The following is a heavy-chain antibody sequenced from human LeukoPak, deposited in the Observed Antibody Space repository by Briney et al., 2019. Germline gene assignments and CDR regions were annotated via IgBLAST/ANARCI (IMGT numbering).Heavy chain of an antibody. D-gene: IGHD3-10*01. CDR3: AKEYRTMVRGVIITPFFAVDI. CDR1: GFTFSSYG. J-gene: IGHJ3*02. Sequence: PGGSLRLSCAASGFTFSSYGMHWVRQAPGKGLEWVAFIRYDGSNKYYADSVKGRFTISRDNSKNTLYLQMNSLRAEDTAVYYCAKEYRTMVRGVIITPFFAVDIWGQGTMVTVSS. CDR2: IRYDGSNK. V-gene: IGHV3-30*02.